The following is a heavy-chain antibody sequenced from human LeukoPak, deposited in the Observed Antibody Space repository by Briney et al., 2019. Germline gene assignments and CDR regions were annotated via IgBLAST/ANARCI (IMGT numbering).Heavy chain of an antibody. CDR3: ARDPTTGSRSGYFDL. Sequence: GGALRLSRAASRFTFSSYRTHWVRQAPAKGLDWVAVIWYDGSNKYYANSLKGRFTIFRDNSKDTLYLQMNSLRAEDTAVYYCARDPTTGSRSGYFDLWGRGTLVTVSS. V-gene: IGHV3-33*01. CDR1: RFTFSSYR. D-gene: IGHD3-9*01. CDR2: IWYDGSNK. J-gene: IGHJ2*01.